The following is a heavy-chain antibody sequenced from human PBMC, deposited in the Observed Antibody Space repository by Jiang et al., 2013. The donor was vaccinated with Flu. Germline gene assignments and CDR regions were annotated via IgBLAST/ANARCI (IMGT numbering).Heavy chain of an antibody. Sequence: SGSGLVKPSGTLSLTCAVSGASIRNDNWWTWVRQSPGKGLEWIGEVHRSGSTNYNPSLSSRVTMSIDKSKNQFSLKLSSVTAADTAVFYCARRDYYDSTGYYDYWGQGTLVTVSS. CDR2: VHRSGST. J-gene: IGHJ4*02. D-gene: IGHD3-22*01. V-gene: IGHV4-4*02. CDR3: ARRDYYDSTGYYDY. CDR1: GASIRNDNW.